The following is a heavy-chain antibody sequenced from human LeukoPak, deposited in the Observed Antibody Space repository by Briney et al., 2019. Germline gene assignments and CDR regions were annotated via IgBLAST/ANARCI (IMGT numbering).Heavy chain of an antibody. V-gene: IGHV1-2*02. D-gene: IGHD3-16*02. CDR1: GYTFTGYY. CDR2: INPDSGGT. CDR3: ARGEMITFGGVIVISTFDI. J-gene: IGHJ3*02. Sequence: ASVKVSCKTSGYTFTGYYIQWVRQAPGQGLEWMGYINPDSGGTNYTQEFQGRVTMTRDTSISTAYMELNRLRSDDTAVYYCARGEMITFGGVIVISTFDIWGQGTMVTVS.